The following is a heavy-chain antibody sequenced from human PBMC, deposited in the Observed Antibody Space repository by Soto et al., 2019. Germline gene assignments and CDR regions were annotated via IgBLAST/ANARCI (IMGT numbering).Heavy chain of an antibody. Sequence: DVQLVESGGGWVQPGRSLRLSCAASGFTFDDYAMHWVLQAPGKGLEWVSGISWNSGSIGYADSVKGRFTISRDNAKNSLYLQMNRLRAEDTALYYCAKDVSRWPNDAFDIWGQGTRVTVSS. CDR3: AKDVSRWPNDAFDI. CDR2: ISWNSGSI. D-gene: IGHD6-13*01. V-gene: IGHV3-9*01. CDR1: GFTFDDYA. J-gene: IGHJ3*02.